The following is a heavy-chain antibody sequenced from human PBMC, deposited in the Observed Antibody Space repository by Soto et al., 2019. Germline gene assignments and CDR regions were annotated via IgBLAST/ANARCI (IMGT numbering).Heavy chain of an antibody. Sequence: QLQLQESGPGLVKPSETLSLTCTVSGGSISSSSYYWGWIRQPPGKGLEWIGSIYYSGSTYYNPSLKSRVTISVDTSKNQFSLKLSSVTAADTAVYYCARGDPVTTTGNAFDIWGQGTMVTVSS. D-gene: IGHD4-17*01. V-gene: IGHV4-39*01. CDR3: ARGDPVTTTGNAFDI. J-gene: IGHJ3*02. CDR1: GGSISSSSYY. CDR2: IYYSGST.